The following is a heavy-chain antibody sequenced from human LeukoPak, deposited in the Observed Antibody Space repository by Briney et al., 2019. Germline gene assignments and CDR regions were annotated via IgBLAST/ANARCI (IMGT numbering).Heavy chain of an antibody. CDR3: ARDGHPYYDFWSGYYTGVHYFDY. J-gene: IGHJ4*02. D-gene: IGHD3-3*01. CDR2: IYYSGGT. CDR1: GGSISSSSYY. V-gene: IGHV4-39*07. Sequence: SETLSLTCTVSGGSISSSSYYWGWIRQPPGKGLEWIGSIYYSGGTYYNPSLKSRVNISVDTSKNQFFLKLSSVTAADTAVYYCARDGHPYYDFWSGYYTGVHYFDYWGQGTLVTVSS.